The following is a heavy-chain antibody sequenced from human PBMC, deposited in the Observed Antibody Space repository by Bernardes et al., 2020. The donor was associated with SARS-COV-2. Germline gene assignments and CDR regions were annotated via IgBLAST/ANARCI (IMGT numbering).Heavy chain of an antibody. Sequence: GGSLRLSCAASGFTVSSNYMSWVRQAPGKGLEWVSVIYSGGSTYYADSVKGRFTISRDNSKNTLYLQMNSLRAEDTAVYYCARDCGAAAARTCYYYYGMEVCGKGNTVTVSS. J-gene: IGHJ6*04. CDR2: IYSGGST. CDR1: GFTVSSNY. D-gene: IGHD6-13*01. CDR3: ARDCGAAAARTCYYYYGMEV. V-gene: IGHV3-66*02.